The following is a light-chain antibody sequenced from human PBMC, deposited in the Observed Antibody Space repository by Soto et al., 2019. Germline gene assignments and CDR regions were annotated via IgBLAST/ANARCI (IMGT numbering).Light chain of an antibody. CDR3: QQYNTRHPKMA. V-gene: IGKV3-15*01. J-gene: IGKJ1*01. CDR2: GAS. CDR1: QSVSSD. Sequence: VVTQSPATLSVFPGETATLSCRASQSVSSDLAWYQQRPGQAPRLLIYGASTRATGIPARFRGSGSGTEFRLTISSLQSEDFATYYGQQYNTRHPKMAFGRGTKVDIK.